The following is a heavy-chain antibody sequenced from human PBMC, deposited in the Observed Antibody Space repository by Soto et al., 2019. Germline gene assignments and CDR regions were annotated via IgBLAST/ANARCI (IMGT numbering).Heavy chain of an antibody. V-gene: IGHV1-18*01. D-gene: IGHD6-19*01. CDR2: ISAYNGNT. J-gene: IGHJ4*02. CDR1: GYSFTSYG. CDR3: ARDLAVALFDY. Sequence: QVQLVQSGAEVKKPGASVKVSCKASGYSFTSYGISWVRQAPGQGLEWMGWISAYNGNTKYAQKLQGRVTMTTDTSTSTADRGRRSLRADDTAGYYCARDLAVALFDYWGQGPLVTVSS.